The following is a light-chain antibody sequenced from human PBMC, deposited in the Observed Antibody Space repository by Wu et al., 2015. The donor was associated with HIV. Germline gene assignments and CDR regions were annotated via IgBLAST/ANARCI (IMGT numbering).Light chain of an antibody. CDR3: QHCDYLPYI. CDR2: GAS. J-gene: IGKJ2*01. V-gene: IGKV1-33*01. Sequence: DIQMTQSPSSLSASVGDRVTISCQASHDINNNLNWYQQKPGKAPRLLIYGASNLETGVPSKFSGSGSGRDFTFTISSLQPEXIATYYCQHCDYLPYIFGQGTRLEI. CDR1: HDINNN.